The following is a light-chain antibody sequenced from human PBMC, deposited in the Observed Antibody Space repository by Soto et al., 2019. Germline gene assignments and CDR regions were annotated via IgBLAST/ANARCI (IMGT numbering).Light chain of an antibody. V-gene: IGKV1-6*01. Sequence: AIQMTQSPSSLSASVGDRVTITCWASQAIKNELGWYQQKPGKAPNVLIYAASTLLSGVPSRFSGAGSGTDFTLTISSLQPEDFATYYCLQDHNYPRTFGQGTRVEIK. J-gene: IGKJ1*01. CDR1: QAIKNE. CDR2: AAS. CDR3: LQDHNYPRT.